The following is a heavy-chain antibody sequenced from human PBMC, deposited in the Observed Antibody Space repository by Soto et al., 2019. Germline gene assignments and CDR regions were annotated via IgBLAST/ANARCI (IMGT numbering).Heavy chain of an antibody. J-gene: IGHJ5*02. V-gene: IGHV4-30-4*01. CDR3: ARGWDGKKVAP. CDR2: IYNTVST. CDR1: GGSVSSGGYF. D-gene: IGHD1-26*01. Sequence: SETLSLTCTVSGGSVSSGGYFWSWIRQSPGKGLEWIGHIYNTVSTYGNPSLESRLTISVDTSMNQFSLRLNSVTAADTAVYFWARGWDGKKVAPGGQEPLVPVS.